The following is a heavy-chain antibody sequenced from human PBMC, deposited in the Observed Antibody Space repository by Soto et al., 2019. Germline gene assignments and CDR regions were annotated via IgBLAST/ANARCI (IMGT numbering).Heavy chain of an antibody. V-gene: IGHV4-59*01. Sequence: PSETLSLTCTVSVDSITGSRWNWIRQPLGKPLEWIGYNSYRGSTNYNPSLKSRLTMSVDTSKNQFFLKLSSVTAADTAVYYCARDYYYDSSGHPGAYYYGMDVWGQGTTVTVSS. D-gene: IGHD3-22*01. J-gene: IGHJ6*02. CDR3: ARDYYYDSSGHPGAYYYGMDV. CDR1: VDSITGSR. CDR2: NSYRGST.